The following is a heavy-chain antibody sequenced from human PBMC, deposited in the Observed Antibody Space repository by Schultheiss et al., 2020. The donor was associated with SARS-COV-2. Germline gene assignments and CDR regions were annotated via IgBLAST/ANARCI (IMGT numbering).Heavy chain of an antibody. D-gene: IGHD3-10*01. V-gene: IGHV4-59*10. CDR1: GGSFSGYY. J-gene: IGHJ4*02. CDR3: ARNPHYGLAQSFDY. Sequence: SETLSLTCAVYGGSFSGYYWSWIRQPAGKGLEWIGRIYTSGSTNYNPSLKSRVTISVDTSKNQFSLKLSSVTAADTAVYYCARNPHYGLAQSFDYWGQGTLVTVSS. CDR2: IYTSGST.